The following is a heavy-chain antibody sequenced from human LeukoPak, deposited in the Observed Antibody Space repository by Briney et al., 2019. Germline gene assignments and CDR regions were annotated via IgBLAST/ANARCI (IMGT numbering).Heavy chain of an antibody. D-gene: IGHD2-2*01. Sequence: GGSPRLSCAASGFTFSSYAMSWVRQAPGKGLEWVSAISGSGGSTYYADSVKGRFTISRDNSKNTLYLQMNSLRAEDTAVYYCAKDGGEVPAAIPYYFDYWGQGTLVTVSS. CDR1: GFTFSSYA. J-gene: IGHJ4*02. CDR2: ISGSGGST. V-gene: IGHV3-23*01. CDR3: AKDGGEVPAAIPYYFDY.